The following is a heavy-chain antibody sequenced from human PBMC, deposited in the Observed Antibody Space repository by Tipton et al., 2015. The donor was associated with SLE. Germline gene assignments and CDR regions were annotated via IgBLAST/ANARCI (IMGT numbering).Heavy chain of an antibody. CDR3: ARRWYSSSPFDH. D-gene: IGHD6-13*01. CDR2: IYYSGST. Sequence: TLSLTCTVSGGSISSSSSWGWIRQAPGAGLEWIGSIYYSGSTDYKPSLKSRVTISVDTSKNQFSLKLNSVTAADTAVYYCARRWYSSSPFDHWGQGALVTVSS. CDR1: GGSISSSSS. J-gene: IGHJ5*02. V-gene: IGHV4-39*01.